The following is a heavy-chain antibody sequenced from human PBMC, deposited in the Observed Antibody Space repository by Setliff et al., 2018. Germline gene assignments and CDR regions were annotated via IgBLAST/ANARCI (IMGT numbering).Heavy chain of an antibody. CDR3: TTGGSSWYARFDY. J-gene: IGHJ4*02. CDR2: IKQDGSEK. V-gene: IGHV3-7*01. CDR1: GFTFSSYW. D-gene: IGHD6-13*01. Sequence: GGSLRLSCAASGFTFSSYWMSWVRQAPGKGLEWVANIKQDGSEKYYVDSVKGRFTISRDNAKNSLYLQMNSLRAEDTAVYYCTTGGSSWYARFDYWGQGSLVTVS.